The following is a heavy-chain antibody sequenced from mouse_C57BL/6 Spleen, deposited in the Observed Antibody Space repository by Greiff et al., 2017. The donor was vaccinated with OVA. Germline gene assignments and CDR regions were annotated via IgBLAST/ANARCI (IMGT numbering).Heavy chain of an antibody. J-gene: IGHJ2*01. D-gene: IGHD1-1*01. CDR2: ISGGGGNT. Sequence: EVQRVESGGGLVKPGGSLKLSCAASGFTFSSYTMSWVRQTPEKRLEWVATISGGGGNTYYPDSVKGRFTISRDNAKNTLYLQMSSLRSEDTALYYCARQRYYGSSYLLDYWGQGTTLTVSS. CDR3: ARQRYYGSSYLLDY. CDR1: GFTFSSYT. V-gene: IGHV5-9*01.